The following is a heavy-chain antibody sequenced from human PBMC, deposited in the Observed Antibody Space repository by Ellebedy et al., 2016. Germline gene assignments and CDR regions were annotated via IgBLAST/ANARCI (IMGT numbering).Heavy chain of an antibody. CDR1: GFTVSTNY. V-gene: IGHV3-53*01. CDR3: ARGVGSGWFDP. D-gene: IGHD2-15*01. J-gene: IGHJ5*02. CDR2: IFSDGNT. Sequence: GESLKISCAASGFTVSTNYMKWVRQAPGKGLEWVSAIFSDGNTYYADSGKGRFTISRDNSKNTLYLQMNSLRAEDTAVYYCARGVGSGWFDPWGQGALVTVSS.